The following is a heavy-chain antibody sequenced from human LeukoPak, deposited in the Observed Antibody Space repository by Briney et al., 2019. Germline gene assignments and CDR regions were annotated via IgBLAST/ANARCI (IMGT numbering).Heavy chain of an antibody. CDR2: IRSKAYGGTT. V-gene: IGHV3-49*04. Sequence: GGSLRLSCSASGFTFGDYPMSWVRQAPGKGLEWGGFIRSKAYGGTTEYAASVKGRFTISRDDSKSIAYLQMNSLKTEDTAVYYCTRVGPAASFDYWGQGTLVTVSS. CDR1: GFTFGDYP. D-gene: IGHD2-2*01. J-gene: IGHJ4*02. CDR3: TRVGPAASFDY.